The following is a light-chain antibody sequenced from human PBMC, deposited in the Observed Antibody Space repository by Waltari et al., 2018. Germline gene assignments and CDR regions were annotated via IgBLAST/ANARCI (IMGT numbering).Light chain of an antibody. CDR3: QSYDSSNHVV. V-gene: IGLV6-57*03. CDR1: SGSIASNY. J-gene: IGLJ2*01. CDR2: EDN. Sequence: NFMLTQPHSVSESPGKTVTISCTRSSGSIASNYVPWYQQRPGSAPTTVIYEDNQRPAGVPDRFSGSIDSSSTSASLTISGLKTEDEADYYCQSYDSSNHVVFGGGTMLTVL.